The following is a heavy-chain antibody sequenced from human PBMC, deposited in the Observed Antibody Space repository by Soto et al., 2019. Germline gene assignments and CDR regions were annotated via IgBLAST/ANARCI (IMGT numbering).Heavy chain of an antibody. D-gene: IGHD1-26*01. CDR3: ARAGAVVGDYFDS. CDR2: FYYTGST. J-gene: IGHJ4*02. CDR1: GGSVSSGSFY. Sequence: LSLTCTVSGGSVSSGSFYWSWIRQPPGKGLEWIGYFYYTGSTNYNPSLRSRVTISSDTSKNQFSVKINSVTAADTAVYFCARAGAVVGDYFDSWGQGXLVTVSS. V-gene: IGHV4-61*01.